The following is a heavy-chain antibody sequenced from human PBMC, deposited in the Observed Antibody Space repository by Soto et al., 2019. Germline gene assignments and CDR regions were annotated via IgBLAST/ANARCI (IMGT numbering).Heavy chain of an antibody. CDR1: GFTFSSYG. Sequence: GGSLRLSCAASGFTFSSYGMHWVRQAPGKGLEWVAVISYDGSNKYYADSVKGRFTISRDNSKNTLYLQMNSLRAEDTAVYYCAKDRSGSLPHYFDYWGQGTLVTVSS. CDR2: ISYDGSNK. V-gene: IGHV3-30*18. J-gene: IGHJ4*02. CDR3: AKDRSGSLPHYFDY. D-gene: IGHD1-26*01.